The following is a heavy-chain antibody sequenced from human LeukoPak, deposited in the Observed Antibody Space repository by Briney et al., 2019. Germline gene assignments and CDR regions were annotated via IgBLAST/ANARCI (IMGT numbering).Heavy chain of an antibody. CDR2: ISSSGSTI. Sequence: GGSLRLSCAASGFTFSDYYMSWIRQAPGKGLEWVSYISSSGSTIYYADSVKGRFTISRDNAKNSLYLQMNSLRAEDTAVYYCAKDATAMATFDYWGQGTLVTVSS. CDR1: GFTFSDYY. D-gene: IGHD5-18*01. V-gene: IGHV3-11*01. CDR3: AKDATAMATFDY. J-gene: IGHJ4*02.